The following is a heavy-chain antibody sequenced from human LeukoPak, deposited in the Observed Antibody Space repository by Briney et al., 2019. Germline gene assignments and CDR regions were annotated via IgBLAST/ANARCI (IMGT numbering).Heavy chain of an antibody. CDR1: GFTFSSYA. CDR3: AKDPPYYDSSGYHPTLDY. J-gene: IGHJ4*02. D-gene: IGHD3-22*01. Sequence: PGGSLRLSCAASGFTFSSYAMSWVRQAPGKGLEWVSAISGSGGSTYYADSVKGRFTISRDNSKNTLYLQMNSLRAEDTAVYYCAKDPPYYDSSGYHPTLDYWGQGTLVTVSS. V-gene: IGHV3-23*01. CDR2: ISGSGGST.